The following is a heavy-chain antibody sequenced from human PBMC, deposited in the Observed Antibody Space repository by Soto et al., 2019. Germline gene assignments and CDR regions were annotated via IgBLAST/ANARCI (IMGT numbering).Heavy chain of an antibody. D-gene: IGHD3-3*01. CDR1: GYSFTSYW. Sequence: GESLKISCKGSGYSFTSYWIGWVRQMPGKGLEWMGIIYPGDSDTRYSPSFQGQVTISADKSISTAYLQWSSLKASDTAMYYCARSSHYDFWSGYSDPPDYWGQGTLVTVSS. V-gene: IGHV5-51*01. CDR3: ARSSHYDFWSGYSDPPDY. CDR2: IYPGDSDT. J-gene: IGHJ4*02.